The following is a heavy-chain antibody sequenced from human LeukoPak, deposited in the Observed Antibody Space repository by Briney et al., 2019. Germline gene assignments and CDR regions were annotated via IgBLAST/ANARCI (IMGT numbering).Heavy chain of an antibody. V-gene: IGHV1-18*01. J-gene: IGHJ4*02. CDR3: ARGGAYYYDSSGYYLVDY. D-gene: IGHD3-22*01. Sequence: ASVKVSCKASGYTFTSYGISWVRQAPGQGLEWMGWISAYNGNTNYAQKLQGRVTMTTDTSTSTAYMELRSLRSDDTAVYYCARGGAYYYDSSGYYLVDYWGQGTLVTVSS. CDR2: ISAYNGNT. CDR1: GYTFTSYG.